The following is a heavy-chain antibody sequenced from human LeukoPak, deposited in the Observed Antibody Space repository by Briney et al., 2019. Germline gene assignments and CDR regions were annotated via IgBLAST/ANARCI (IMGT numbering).Heavy chain of an antibody. V-gene: IGHV4-39*01. CDR2: IYYSGST. CDR1: GGSISSGGYY. Sequence: SETLSLTCTVSGGSISSGGYYWSWIRQPPGKGLEWIGSIYYSGSTYYNPSLKSRVTISVDTSKNQFSLKLSSVTAADTAVYYCARHRLGVATLNWFDPWGQGTLVTVSS. J-gene: IGHJ5*02. D-gene: IGHD3-3*01. CDR3: ARHRLGVATLNWFDP.